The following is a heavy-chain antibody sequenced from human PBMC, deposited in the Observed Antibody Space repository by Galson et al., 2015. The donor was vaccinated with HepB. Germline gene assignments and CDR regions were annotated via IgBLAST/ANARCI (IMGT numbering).Heavy chain of an antibody. CDR1: GFSLSTSGMC. CDR2: LGLDDDK. CDR3: ARSRIAAANWFDP. V-gene: IGHV2-70*11. J-gene: IGHJ5*02. Sequence: ALAKPTQTLTLTCTFSGFSLSTSGMCVSWIRQPPGKALEWLARLGLDDDKYYSTHLKTRLTISKDTSKNQGGLTKTNMDPVDTATYYCARSRIAAANWFDPWGQGTMVTVSS. D-gene: IGHD6-13*01.